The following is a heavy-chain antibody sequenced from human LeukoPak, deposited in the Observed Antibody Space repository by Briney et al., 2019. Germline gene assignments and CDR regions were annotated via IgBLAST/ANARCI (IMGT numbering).Heavy chain of an antibody. D-gene: IGHD1-1*01. CDR1: GGSFSGYY. V-gene: IGHV4-34*01. Sequence: KPSETLSLTCAVYGGSFSGYYWSWIRQPPGKGLEWIGEINHSGSPNYNPSLKSRVTISVDTSKNQFSLRLSSVTAADTAVYYCARINWNYFDYWGQGILVTVSS. CDR3: ARINWNYFDY. CDR2: INHSGSP. J-gene: IGHJ4*02.